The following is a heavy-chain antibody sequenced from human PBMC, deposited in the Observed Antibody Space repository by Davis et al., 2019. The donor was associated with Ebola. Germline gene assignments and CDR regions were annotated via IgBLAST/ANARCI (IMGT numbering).Heavy chain of an antibody. Sequence: ASVKVSCKASGYTFTSYGISWVRQAPGQGLEWMGWISAYNGNTNYAQKLQGRVTMTTDTSTSTAYMELRSLRSDDTAVYYCARQLGRRWLQFGYFDYWGQGTLVTVSS. CDR2: ISAYNGNT. V-gene: IGHV1-18*01. CDR3: ARQLGRRWLQFGYFDY. CDR1: GYTFTSYG. D-gene: IGHD5-24*01. J-gene: IGHJ4*02.